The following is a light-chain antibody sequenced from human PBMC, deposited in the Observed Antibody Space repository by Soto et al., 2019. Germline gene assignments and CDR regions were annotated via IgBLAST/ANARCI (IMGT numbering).Light chain of an antibody. CDR3: QQYGSSPPMYT. CDR1: QSVSSSY. V-gene: IGKV3-20*01. CDR2: GAS. J-gene: IGKJ2*01. Sequence: EIVLTQSPGTLSLSPGERATISCRASQSVSSSYLAWYQQKPGQAPRLLIYGASSRATGIPDRFRCSGSGTDFTFTISRLDPEDLAVYDCQQYGSSPPMYTFGQGTKLEIK.